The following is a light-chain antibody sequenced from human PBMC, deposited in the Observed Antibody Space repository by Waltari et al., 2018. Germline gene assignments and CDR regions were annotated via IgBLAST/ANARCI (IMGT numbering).Light chain of an antibody. CDR1: SRDVGNHKF. CDR3: CSYAGSSNWV. J-gene: IGLJ3*02. CDR2: NVS. V-gene: IGLV2-11*01. Sequence: QSALTPPRSVSGSPGQSVTISCTGTSRDVGNHKFVSWFLQHPGKAPKLIIYNVSERPSGVPDRFSGSKSGNTASLTISGLQAEDEADYYCCSYAGSSNWVFGGGTKLTVL.